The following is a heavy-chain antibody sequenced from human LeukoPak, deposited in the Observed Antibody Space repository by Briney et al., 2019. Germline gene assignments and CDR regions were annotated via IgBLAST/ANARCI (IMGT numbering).Heavy chain of an antibody. J-gene: IGHJ4*02. CDR1: GYTFTSYD. D-gene: IGHD2-15*01. CDR2: MNPNSGNT. Sequence: ASVKVSCKASGYTFTSYDINWVRQATGQGLEWMGWMNPNSGNTGYVQKFQGRVTMTRDTSITTVYMELSRLRSDDTAVYYCARDLGYFSGTLDDWGQGTLVTVSS. CDR3: ARDLGYFSGTLDD. V-gene: IGHV1-8*01.